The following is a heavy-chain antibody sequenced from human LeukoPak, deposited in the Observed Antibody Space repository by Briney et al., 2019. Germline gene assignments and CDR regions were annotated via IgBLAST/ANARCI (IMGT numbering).Heavy chain of an antibody. V-gene: IGHV3-66*01. CDR2: IYSGGST. CDR1: GLTVSSNY. J-gene: IGHJ4*02. Sequence: PGGSLRLSCAASGLTVSSNYMSWVRQAPGKGLEWVSVIYSGGSTYYADSVKGRFTISRDNSKNTLYLQMNSLRAEDTAVYYCARDMTTVTSGADYWGQGTLVTVSS. CDR3: ARDMTTVTSGADY. D-gene: IGHD4-17*01.